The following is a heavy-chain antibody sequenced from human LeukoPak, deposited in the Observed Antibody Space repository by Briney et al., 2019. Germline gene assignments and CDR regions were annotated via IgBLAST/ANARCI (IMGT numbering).Heavy chain of an antibody. CDR1: GGSISSYY. V-gene: IGHV4-59*01. CDR2: IYYTGSP. CDR3: ARLYSYESSGYYFYYFDY. D-gene: IGHD3-22*01. J-gene: IGHJ4*02. Sequence: KPSETLSLTCTVSGGSISSYYWSWIRQPPGKGLEWIGHIYYTGSPNYNPSLKSRVTILLDTSKNQFSLKLSSVTAADTAVYYCARLYSYESSGYYFYYFDYWGQGTLVTVSS.